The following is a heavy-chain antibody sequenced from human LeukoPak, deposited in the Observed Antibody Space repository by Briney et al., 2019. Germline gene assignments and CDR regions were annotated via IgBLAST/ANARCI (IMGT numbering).Heavy chain of an antibody. CDR2: INEEGREK. D-gene: IGHD6-19*01. CDR1: GFSLSSYW. CDR3: ATLISGWSLY. V-gene: IGHV3-7*01. J-gene: IGHJ4*02. Sequence: GGSLRLSCAASGFSLSSYWMTWVRQAPGKGLEWVANINEEGREKNYVDSVKGRFTISRDNAKNTLYLQMNSLRAEDTAVYYCATLISGWSLYWGQGTLVTVSS.